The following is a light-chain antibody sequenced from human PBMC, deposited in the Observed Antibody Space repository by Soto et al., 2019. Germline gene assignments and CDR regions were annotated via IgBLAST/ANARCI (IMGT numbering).Light chain of an antibody. Sequence: QSALSQPPSASGTPGQRVAISCSGSSSNIGRNTVNWYQQLPGTAPKLLTYDNNRRPSGVPDRFSGSKSGTSASLAISGLQSEDEADYYCAAWDDSLTGLNVFGTGTKVTVL. CDR1: SSNIGRNT. J-gene: IGLJ1*01. CDR2: DNN. V-gene: IGLV1-44*01. CDR3: AAWDDSLTGLNV.